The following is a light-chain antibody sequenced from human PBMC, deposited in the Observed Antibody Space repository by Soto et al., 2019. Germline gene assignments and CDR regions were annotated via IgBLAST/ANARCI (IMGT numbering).Light chain of an antibody. Sequence: DIQLTQSPSFLSASVGDRVTITCRASQGISNYLAWYQQKPGKAPKLLIYAASTWQSGVPSRFSGSGSGTEFTLTISSLQPEDFATYYCQQLNSYPVLTFGQGTQLEIK. CDR1: QGISNY. V-gene: IGKV1-9*01. CDR2: AAS. J-gene: IGKJ5*01. CDR3: QQLNSYPVLT.